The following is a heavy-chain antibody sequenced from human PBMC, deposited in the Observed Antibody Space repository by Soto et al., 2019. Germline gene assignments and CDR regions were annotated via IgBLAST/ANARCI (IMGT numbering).Heavy chain of an antibody. CDR3: ARAIATTGLYYFDS. CDR2: MNSDGSSI. J-gene: IGHJ4*02. D-gene: IGHD6-13*01. V-gene: IGHV3-74*01. Sequence: GSLRLSCAAAGGTCSSYGMHWVRQAPGKGLVWVSSMNSDGSSITYADSVKGRFTISRDSAKNTMYLQVHSLRAEDTAVYYCARAIATTGLYYFDSWAREPWSPLL. CDR1: GGTCSSYG.